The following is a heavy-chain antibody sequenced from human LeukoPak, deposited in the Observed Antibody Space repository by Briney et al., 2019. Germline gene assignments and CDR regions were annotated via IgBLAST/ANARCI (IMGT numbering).Heavy chain of an antibody. J-gene: IGHJ5*02. CDR3: AGASSTRSWFDP. CDR2: MDPNSGNT. V-gene: IGHV1-8*01. CDR1: GYTFTSYD. Sequence: ASVKVSCKASGYTFTSYDINWVRQATGQGLEWMGWMDPNSGNTGYAQKFQGRVTMTRNTSISTAYMELSSLRSEDTAVYYCAGASSTRSWFDPWGQGTLVTVSS. D-gene: IGHD2-2*01.